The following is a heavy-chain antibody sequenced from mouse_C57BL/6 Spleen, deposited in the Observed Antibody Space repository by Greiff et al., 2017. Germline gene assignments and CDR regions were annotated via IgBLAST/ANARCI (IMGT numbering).Heavy chain of an antibody. CDR2: INPNNGGT. CDR1: GYTFTDYY. D-gene: IGHD2-4*01. V-gene: IGHV1-26*01. J-gene: IGHJ4*01. CDR3: ARGGDYDGGDAMDY. Sequence: EVQLQQSGPELVKPGASVKISCKASGYTFTDYYMNWVKQSHGKSLEWIGDINPNNGGTSYNQKFKGKATLTVDKSSSTAYMELRSLTSEDSAVXYCARGGDYDGGDAMDYWGQGTSVTVSS.